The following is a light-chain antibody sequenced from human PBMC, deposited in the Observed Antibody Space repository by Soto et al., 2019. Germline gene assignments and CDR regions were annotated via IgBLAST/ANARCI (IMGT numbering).Light chain of an antibody. V-gene: IGKV3D-20*02. Sequence: PVARVTLPCRSSQSVSSSYLTWYQQKPGRAPRLLIYGASTRATGIPARFSGSGSGTDFTLTISSLQPEPFAVYYCHQRSNWPPQITFGHGTRLEIK. CDR3: HQRSNWPPQIT. J-gene: IGKJ5*01. CDR2: GAS. CDR1: QSVSSSY.